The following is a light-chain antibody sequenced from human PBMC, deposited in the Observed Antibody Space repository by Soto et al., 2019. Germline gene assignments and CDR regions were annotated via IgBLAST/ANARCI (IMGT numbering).Light chain of an antibody. CDR3: QQYVQWPPGT. V-gene: IGKV3-20*01. Sequence: DIVLTQCPGPLSLSPGERVTLYCRASQRFSSCYLAWYVQKPGQAPGLLXXCAXSRATGIAARFIGSGSGREFTLTISSLQSEAFAVYYCQQYVQWPPGTFGQGTKVEI. CDR2: CAX. CDR1: QRFSSCY. J-gene: IGKJ1*01.